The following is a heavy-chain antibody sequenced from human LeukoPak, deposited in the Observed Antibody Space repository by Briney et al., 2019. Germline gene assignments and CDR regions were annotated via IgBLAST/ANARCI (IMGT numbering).Heavy chain of an antibody. V-gene: IGHV3-20*04. CDR1: GGSFSGYY. D-gene: IGHD3-9*01. CDR3: ARGFQLVTTYYFDY. Sequence: ETLSLTCAVYGGSFSGYYWSWVRQAPAKGLEWVSGINWNGGSTGYADSVKGRFTISRDNAKNSLYLQMNSLRAEDTALYYCARGFQLVTTYYFDYWGQGTLVTVSS. J-gene: IGHJ4*02. CDR2: INWNGGST.